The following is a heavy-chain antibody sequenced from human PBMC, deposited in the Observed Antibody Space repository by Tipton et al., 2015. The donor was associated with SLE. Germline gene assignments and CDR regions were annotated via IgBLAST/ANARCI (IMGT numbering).Heavy chain of an antibody. CDR2: IHYSGNT. J-gene: IGHJ4*02. Sequence: TLSLTCTVSGDSIGTYYWSWIRQPPGKGLEYIGLIHYSGNTNYNPSLKSRVTISVDTSRNQFSLKLSHVTAADTAVYYCAGATYCGGDCYDLWGQGALVTVSS. CDR1: GDSIGTYY. CDR3: AGATYCGGDCYDL. V-gene: IGHV4-59*01. D-gene: IGHD2-21*01.